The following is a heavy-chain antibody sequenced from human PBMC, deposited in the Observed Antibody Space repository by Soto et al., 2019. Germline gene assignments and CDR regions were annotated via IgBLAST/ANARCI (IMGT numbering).Heavy chain of an antibody. J-gene: IGHJ5*02. D-gene: IGHD1-20*01. CDR2: IKQDGSEK. CDR1: GFTFSSYW. V-gene: IGHV3-7*03. CDR3: ARGDNWKPSWFDP. Sequence: GALRLSCAASGFTFSSYWMSWVRQAPGKGLEWVANIKQDGSEKYYVDSVKGRFTISRDNAKNSLYLQMNSLRAEDTAVYYCARGDNWKPSWFDPWGQGTLVTVSS.